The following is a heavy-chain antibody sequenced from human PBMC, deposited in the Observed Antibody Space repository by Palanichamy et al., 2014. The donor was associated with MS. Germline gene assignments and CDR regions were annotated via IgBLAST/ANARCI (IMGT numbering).Heavy chain of an antibody. CDR1: EFTFSSYW. J-gene: IGHJ4*02. CDR3: ARDKRCSGGTCYSASYFDY. V-gene: IGHV3-7*01. D-gene: IGHD2-15*01. CDR2: IRQDGGET. Sequence: EVQLVEVVGEALVQPGGALRLSCVASEFTFSSYWMSWVRQAPGKGLEWVANIRQDGGETYYVDSVKGRFTISRDNAENSLYLEMHSLRGEDTAVYYCARDKRCSGGTCYSASYFDYWGQGVLVTVSS.